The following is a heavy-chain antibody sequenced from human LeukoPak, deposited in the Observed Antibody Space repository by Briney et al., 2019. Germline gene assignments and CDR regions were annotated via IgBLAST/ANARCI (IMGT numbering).Heavy chain of an antibody. J-gene: IGHJ3*02. V-gene: IGHV4-61*02. CDR1: GDSICSGDYY. CDR2: ISSSGST. CDR3: ARGPHSYDSSGAFDI. Sequence: SETLSLTCTVSGDSICSGDYYWRWFRQPAGKGLEWIGRISSSGSTNYNPSLKSRVTISVDTSKNQFSLKLSSVTAADTAVYFCARGPHSYDSSGAFDIWGQGTMVTVSS. D-gene: IGHD3-22*01.